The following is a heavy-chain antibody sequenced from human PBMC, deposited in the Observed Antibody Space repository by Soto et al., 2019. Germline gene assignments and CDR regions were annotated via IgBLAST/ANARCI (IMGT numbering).Heavy chain of an antibody. CDR2: ISGGGVTT. J-gene: IGHJ4*02. V-gene: IGHV3-23*01. Sequence: EVNLLDSGGGLVQPGGSLRLSCAASGFTFSNYAMSWIHQAPGKGLEWVSTISGGGVTTYYADSVRGRFTISRDNAKNTLYMQMISLRTEDTAIYYCAKETGDYYGSSGQDSWGQGTLVTVSS. D-gene: IGHD3-22*01. CDR1: GFTFSNYA. CDR3: AKETGDYYGSSGQDS.